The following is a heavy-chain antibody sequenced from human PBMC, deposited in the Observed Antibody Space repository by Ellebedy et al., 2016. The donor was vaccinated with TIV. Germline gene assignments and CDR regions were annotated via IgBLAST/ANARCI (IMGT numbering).Heavy chain of an antibody. CDR3: ARARAEYYYYGMDV. V-gene: IGHV1-69*13. CDR2: IIPIFGTA. CDR1: GGTFSSYA. J-gene: IGHJ6*02. D-gene: IGHD5-12*01. Sequence: SVKVSXXASGGTFSSYAISWVRQAPGQGLEWMGGIIPIFGTANYAQKFQGRVTITADESTSTAYMELSSLRSEDTAVYYCARARAEYYYYGMDVWGQGTTVTVSS.